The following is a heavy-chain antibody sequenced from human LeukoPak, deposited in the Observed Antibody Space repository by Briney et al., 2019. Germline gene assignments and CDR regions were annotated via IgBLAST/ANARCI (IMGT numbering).Heavy chain of an antibody. J-gene: IGHJ4*02. CDR2: IRYDGSDK. V-gene: IGHV3-30*02. CDR3: AKRTSIDLKSITGTKWALDS. Sequence: GGSLRLSCAASGFTFSSYSMNWVRQAPGKGLEWVAFIRYDGSDKYYADSVRGRFTISRDNSRNTLYLQMNSLRGDDTALYYCAKRTSIDLKSITGTKWALDSWGQGTLVTVSS. D-gene: IGHD1-7*01. CDR1: GFTFSSYS.